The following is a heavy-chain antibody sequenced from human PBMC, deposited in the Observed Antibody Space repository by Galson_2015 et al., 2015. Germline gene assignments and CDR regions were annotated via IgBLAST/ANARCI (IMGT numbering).Heavy chain of an antibody. CDR1: GFTFSNYG. CDR3: ARESPTVWFGDFDY. Sequence: SLSLSCAASGFTFSNYGMHWVRQAPGKGLEWVAAISYDSTSQYSADSVKGRFTISRDNSKNTLYLQMNSLRLEDTAVYYCARESPTVWFGDFDYWGRESGSPSPQ. CDR2: ISYDSTSQ. V-gene: IGHV3-30*03. J-gene: IGHJ4*02. D-gene: IGHD3-10*01.